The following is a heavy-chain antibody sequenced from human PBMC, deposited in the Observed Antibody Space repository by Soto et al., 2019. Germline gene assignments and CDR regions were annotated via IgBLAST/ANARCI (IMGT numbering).Heavy chain of an antibody. D-gene: IGHD6-19*01. CDR1: GGTFSSYT. J-gene: IGHJ6*02. V-gene: IGHV1-69*02. Sequence: QVQLVQSGAEVKKPGSSVKVSCKASGGTFSSYTISWVRQAPGQGLEWMGRIIPILGIANYAQKFQGRITITADKSTSIAYMELSSLRSEDMAVYYCARLSSVSGYYYYGMDVWGQGTTVTVSS. CDR2: IIPILGIA. CDR3: ARLSSVSGYYYYGMDV.